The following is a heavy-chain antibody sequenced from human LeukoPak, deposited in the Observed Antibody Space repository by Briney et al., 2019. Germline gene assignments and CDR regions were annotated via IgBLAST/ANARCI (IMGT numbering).Heavy chain of an antibody. CDR2: ISGSGGSS. CDR3: TYYYDSSGYLDAFDI. D-gene: IGHD3-22*01. V-gene: IGHV3-23*01. Sequence: GGSLRLSCAASGFTFNNFAMSWVRRAPGKGLEWVSSISGSGGSSYYADSVKGRFTISRDNSKNTLYLQMSGLRAADTAIYYCTYYYDSSGYLDAFDIWGQGTMVTVSS. CDR1: GFTFNNFA. J-gene: IGHJ3*02.